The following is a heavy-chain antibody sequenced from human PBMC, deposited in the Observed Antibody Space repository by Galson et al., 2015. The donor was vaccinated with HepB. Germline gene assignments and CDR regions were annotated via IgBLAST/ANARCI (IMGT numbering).Heavy chain of an antibody. CDR1: GFTFSNYT. Sequence: SLRLSCAASGFTFSNYTMNWVRQAPGKGLEWVSSISSSSSYIYYADSVKGRFTISRDNAMNSLYLQMNSLRAEDTAVYYCARDPDRDGYNWGYYYYYGMDVWGQGTTVTVSS. CDR3: ARDPDRDGYNWGYYYYYGMDV. CDR2: ISSSSSYI. J-gene: IGHJ6*02. V-gene: IGHV3-21*01. D-gene: IGHD5-24*01.